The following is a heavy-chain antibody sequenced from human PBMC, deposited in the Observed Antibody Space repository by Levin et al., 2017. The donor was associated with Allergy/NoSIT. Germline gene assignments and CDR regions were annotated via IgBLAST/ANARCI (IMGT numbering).Heavy chain of an antibody. V-gene: IGHV3-23*01. D-gene: IGHD2-15*01. CDR3: ARPLGYCSDGNCYFDY. J-gene: IGHJ4*02. CDR2: IRGSGGGT. Sequence: GESLKISCAASGFTFSTYAMSWVRQAPGKGLEWVSAIRGSGGGTYSADSVKGRFTISRDNSKNTLYLQMNSLRAEDTAVYYWARPLGYCSDGNCYFDYWGQGTLVTVSS. CDR1: GFTFSTYA.